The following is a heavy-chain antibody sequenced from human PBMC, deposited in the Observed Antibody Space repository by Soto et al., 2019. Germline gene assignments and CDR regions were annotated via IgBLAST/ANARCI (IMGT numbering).Heavy chain of an antibody. Sequence: QVQLVQSGAAVKKPGSSVKVSCKASGGTFSSYAISWVRQAPGQGLEWMGGIIPIFGTANYAQKFQGRVTITADESTSTAYMELSSLRSEDTAVYYCARDYYGSGRGSSYYYYGMDVWGQGTTVTVSS. D-gene: IGHD3-10*01. CDR2: IIPIFGTA. CDR3: ARDYYGSGRGSSYYYYGMDV. J-gene: IGHJ6*02. CDR1: GGTFSSYA. V-gene: IGHV1-69*12.